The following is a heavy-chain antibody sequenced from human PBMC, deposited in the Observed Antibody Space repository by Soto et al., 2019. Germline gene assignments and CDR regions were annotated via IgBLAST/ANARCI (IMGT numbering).Heavy chain of an antibody. CDR1: GGNFRSES. V-gene: IGHV1-69*13. Sequence: SVKVSCKASGGNFRSESINWVRQAPGQGLEWMGGIIPFFGTSDYAQKFQGRLRITADESTTTAYMELSSLRSQDTAVYYCARGLGSSGWYSPWDAFDIWGQGTMVTVSS. J-gene: IGHJ3*02. D-gene: IGHD6-19*01. CDR2: IIPFFGTS. CDR3: ARGLGSSGWYSPWDAFDI.